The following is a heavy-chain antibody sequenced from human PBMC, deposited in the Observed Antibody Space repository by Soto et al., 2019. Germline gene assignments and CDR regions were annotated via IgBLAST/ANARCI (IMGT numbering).Heavy chain of an antibody. J-gene: IGHJ4*02. D-gene: IGHD3-22*01. CDR1: GGTFSSYA. Sequence: SVKVSCKASGGTFSSYAISWVRQAPGQGLEWMGGIIPIFGTANYAQKFQGRVTITADESTSTAYMELSSLRSEDTAVYYCAIWGQGDYYDSSGYFPFDYWGQGTLVIVSS. CDR3: AIWGQGDYYDSSGYFPFDY. CDR2: IIPIFGTA. V-gene: IGHV1-69*13.